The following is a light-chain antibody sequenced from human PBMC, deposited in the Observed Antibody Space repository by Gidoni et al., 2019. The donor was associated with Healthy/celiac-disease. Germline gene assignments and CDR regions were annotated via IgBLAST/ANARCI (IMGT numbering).Light chain of an antibody. V-gene: IGKV3-11*01. CDR3: QQRSNWPLT. J-gene: IGKJ4*01. CDR1: QSVSSY. Sequence: DIVLTQSPATLSLSPGERATLSCRASQSVSSYLAWYQQKPGQALRPLIYDASNRATGIPARFSGSGSGTDFTLTISSLEPEDFAVYYCQQRSNWPLTFGGGTKVEIK. CDR2: DAS.